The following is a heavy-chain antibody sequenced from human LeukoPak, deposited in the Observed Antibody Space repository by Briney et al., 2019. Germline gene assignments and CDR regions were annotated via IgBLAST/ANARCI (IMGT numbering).Heavy chain of an antibody. CDR1: RFTFGDYA. CDR3: ARAGARITIFGASDY. V-gene: IGHV3-49*04. Sequence: GGSLRLSCTASRFTFGDYAMNWVRQAPGKGLEWVGFIRSNAYGGTTEYAASVKGRFTISRDNSKNTLYLQMNSLRAEDTAVYYCARAGARITIFGASDYWGQGTLVTVSS. J-gene: IGHJ4*02. D-gene: IGHD3-3*01. CDR2: IRSNAYGGTT.